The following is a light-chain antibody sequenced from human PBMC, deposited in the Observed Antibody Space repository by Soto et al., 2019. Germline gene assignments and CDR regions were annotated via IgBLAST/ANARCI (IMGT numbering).Light chain of an antibody. CDR1: RSISDW. CDR2: DAS. Sequence: IQMTQSPSSLSPSVGDRVTITCRASRSISDWLAWYQQKPGKAPELLIFDASNLKSGVSSRFSGSGSGTEFTLTISRLQPDDVETYYCLQYSSHSWTFGQGTKVDIK. J-gene: IGKJ1*01. CDR3: LQYSSHSWT. V-gene: IGKV1-5*01.